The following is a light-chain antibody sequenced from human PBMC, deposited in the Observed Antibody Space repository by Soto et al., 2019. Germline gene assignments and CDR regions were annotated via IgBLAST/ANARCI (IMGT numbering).Light chain of an antibody. V-gene: IGLV1-51*01. CDR2: DNN. CDR3: ETWDDSLPGAV. J-gene: IGLJ2*01. Sequence: QSVLTQPPSVSAAPGQKVTISFSGSSSNIGTNYVSWYQQLPGTVPTLLIYDNNKRPSGIPDRFSASKSGTSATLDITGLQIGDEADYYCETWDDSLPGAVFGGGTKLTVL. CDR1: SSNIGTNY.